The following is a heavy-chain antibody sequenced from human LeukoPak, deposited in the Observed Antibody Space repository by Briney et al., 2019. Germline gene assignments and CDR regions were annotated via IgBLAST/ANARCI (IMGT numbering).Heavy chain of an antibody. D-gene: IGHD2-8*01. J-gene: IGHJ4*02. CDR2: ISSSGAFI. CDR1: GFTFTTYS. V-gene: IGHV3-21*01. Sequence: GGSLRLSCVASGFTFTTYSMNWVHLAPGKGLEWVSSISSSGAFIHYADSVKGRFTISRDNAKNSLYLQMNSLRAEDTAIYYCAGRDCTNGLCQFDYWGQGTLVTVSS. CDR3: AGRDCTNGLCQFDY.